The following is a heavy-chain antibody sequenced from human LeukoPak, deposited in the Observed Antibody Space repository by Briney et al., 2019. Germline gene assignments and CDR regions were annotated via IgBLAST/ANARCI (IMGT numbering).Heavy chain of an antibody. Sequence: GGSLRLSCAASGFTFSSYAMHWVRQAPGKGLEWVAVISYDGSNKYYADSVKGRFTISRDNSKDTLYLQMNSLRAEDSAVYYCAKGGYSYGYFDYWGQGILVTVSS. D-gene: IGHD5-18*01. V-gene: IGHV3-30-3*01. CDR2: ISYDGSNK. J-gene: IGHJ4*02. CDR3: AKGGYSYGYFDY. CDR1: GFTFSSYA.